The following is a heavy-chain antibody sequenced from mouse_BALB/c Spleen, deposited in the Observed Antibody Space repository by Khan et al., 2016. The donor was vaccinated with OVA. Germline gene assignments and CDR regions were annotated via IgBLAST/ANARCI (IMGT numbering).Heavy chain of an antibody. CDR3: ERVGNTWYFGV. CDR1: GYTFTNYG. D-gene: IGHD2-1*01. Sequence: QIQLVQSGPELKKPGETVKISCKASGYTFTNYGMNWVKQAPGKGLKWMGWINTYTGEPTYGDDLKGRFAFSLETSASTAYLQINNLKNEDTATXSCERVGNTWYFGVWGAGTTVTVSS. CDR2: INTYTGEP. V-gene: IGHV9-3-1*01. J-gene: IGHJ1*01.